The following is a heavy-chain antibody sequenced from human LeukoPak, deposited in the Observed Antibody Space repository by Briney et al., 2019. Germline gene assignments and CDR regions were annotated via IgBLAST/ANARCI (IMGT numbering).Heavy chain of an antibody. CDR3: AKRNYYDSSGYPS. CDR1: GFTFSSYA. V-gene: IGHV3-23*01. J-gene: IGHJ5*02. Sequence: GGSLRLSCAASGFTFSSYAMSWVRQAPGKGLEWASAISGSGGSTYYADSVKGRFTISRDNSKNTLYLQMNSLRAEDTAVYYCAKRNYYDSSGYPSWGQGTLVTVSS. CDR2: ISGSGGST. D-gene: IGHD3-22*01.